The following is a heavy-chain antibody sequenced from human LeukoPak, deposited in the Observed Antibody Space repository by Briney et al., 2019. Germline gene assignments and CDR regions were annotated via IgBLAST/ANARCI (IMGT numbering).Heavy chain of an antibody. V-gene: IGHV3-66*01. CDR3: ARAGGIVVPS. Sequence: GGSLRLSCAASGVTVSSNYMSWVRQAPGKGLEWVSDIYCGGSTYYTDSVKGRFTISRDKSKNTLYLQMNSLRAEDTAVYYCARAGGIVVPSWGQGTLVTVSS. CDR2: IYCGGST. CDR1: GVTVSSNY. J-gene: IGHJ4*02. D-gene: IGHD3-22*01.